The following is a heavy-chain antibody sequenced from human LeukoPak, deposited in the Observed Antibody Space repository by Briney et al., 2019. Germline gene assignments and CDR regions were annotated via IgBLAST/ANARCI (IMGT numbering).Heavy chain of an antibody. CDR1: GFTFNSYA. CDR2: ISGSGGST. V-gene: IGHV3-23*01. J-gene: IGHJ4*02. D-gene: IGHD2-15*01. CDR3: AKSDCSGGSCYGYDY. Sequence: PGGSLRLSCAASGFTFNSYAMSWVRQAPGKGLEWVSVISGSGGSTYYADSVKGRFTISRDNSKDTLYLQMNSLRAEDTAVYYCAKSDCSGGSCYGYDYWGQGTLVTVSS.